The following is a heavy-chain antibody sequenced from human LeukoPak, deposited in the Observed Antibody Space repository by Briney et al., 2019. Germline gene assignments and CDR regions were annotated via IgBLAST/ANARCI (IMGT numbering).Heavy chain of an antibody. CDR2: ISASSSYI. CDR1: RLTFSGYN. V-gene: IGHV3-21*01. D-gene: IGHD2-2*01. Sequence: SLRLSCAGSRLTFSGYNIIWGRLTPGKGLEWVSSISASSSYIYYADSVKGRFTISRDNANNSLYLQMNSLRAEDTAVYYCARDVPPADAYQGCNWFDPWGQGTLVTVSS. CDR3: ARDVPPADAYQGCNWFDP. J-gene: IGHJ5*01.